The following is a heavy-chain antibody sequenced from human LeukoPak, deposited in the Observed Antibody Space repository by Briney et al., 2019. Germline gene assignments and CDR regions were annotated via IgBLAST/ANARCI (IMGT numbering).Heavy chain of an antibody. CDR1: GFTVSSNY. CDR3: ARDFLHGGV. J-gene: IGHJ4*02. CDR2: IITDGSST. V-gene: IGHV3-74*01. Sequence: GGSLRLSCAASGFTVSSNYMTWVRQAPGKGLVWVSRIITDGSSTTYADSVRGRFTISRDNAKNTLYLQMNSLRAEDTAVYYCARDFLHGGVWGQGTVVTVSS. D-gene: IGHD3-10*01.